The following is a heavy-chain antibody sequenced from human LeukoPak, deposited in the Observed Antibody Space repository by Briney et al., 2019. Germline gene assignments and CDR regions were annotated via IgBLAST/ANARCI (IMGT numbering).Heavy chain of an antibody. CDR1: GFTFSSYW. Sequence: SGGGLVQPGGSLRLSCAASGFTFSSYWMSWVRQAPGKGLEWVANIKQDGSEKYYVDSVKGRFTVSRDNAKNSLYPQMNSLRAEDTAVYYCARDSPVGPKAFDIWGQGTMVTVSS. J-gene: IGHJ3*02. V-gene: IGHV3-7*01. CDR2: IKQDGSEK. CDR3: ARDSPVGPKAFDI. D-gene: IGHD1-26*01.